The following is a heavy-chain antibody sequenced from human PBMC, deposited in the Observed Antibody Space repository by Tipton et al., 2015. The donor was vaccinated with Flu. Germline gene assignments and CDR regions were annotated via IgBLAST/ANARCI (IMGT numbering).Heavy chain of an antibody. Sequence: QLVQSGPEVKKPGASVKVSCKASGYTFTAYYIHWVRQAPGQGLEWMGWINPNSGGRKFAQKFQGRVTMTSDAAITTAYMELSSLTSDDTAVYYCARRAWDPWGQGTLVTVSS. V-gene: IGHV1-2*02. CDR3: ARRAWDP. J-gene: IGHJ5*02. CDR1: GYTFTAYY. CDR2: INPNSGGR.